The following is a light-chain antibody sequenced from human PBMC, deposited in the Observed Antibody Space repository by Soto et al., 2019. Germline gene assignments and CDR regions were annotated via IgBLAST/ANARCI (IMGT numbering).Light chain of an antibody. CDR3: GADHGSGSNFVRWVV. CDR2: VGTGGIVG. Sequence: QLVLTQPPSASASLGASVTLTCTLSSGYSNYKVDWYQQRPGKGPRFVMRVGTGGIVGSKGDGIPDRFSVLGSGLNRYLTIKNIQEEDESDYHCGADHGSGSNFVRWVVFGGGTKLTVL. J-gene: IGLJ2*01. CDR1: SGYSNYK. V-gene: IGLV9-49*01.